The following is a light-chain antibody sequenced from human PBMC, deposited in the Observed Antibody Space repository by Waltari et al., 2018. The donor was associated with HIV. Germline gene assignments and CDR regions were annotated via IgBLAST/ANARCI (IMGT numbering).Light chain of an antibody. Sequence: EIVMTQSPATLSVSPGERATLSCRASQSVSSNLAWYQQQPGQAPRLLIYGASSRATGTPARFSGSGSGTEFTLTISSLQSEDFVVYYCQQYNNWPYTFGQGTKLEIK. CDR2: GAS. J-gene: IGKJ2*01. CDR1: QSVSSN. V-gene: IGKV3-15*01. CDR3: QQYNNWPYT.